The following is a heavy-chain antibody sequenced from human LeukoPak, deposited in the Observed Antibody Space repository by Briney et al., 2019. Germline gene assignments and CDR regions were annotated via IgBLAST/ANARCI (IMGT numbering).Heavy chain of an antibody. Sequence: PGGSLRLSCAASGFTFSSYAMSWVRQAPGKGLEWVSAISGSGGSTYYADSVKGRFTISRDNSKNTLYLQMNSLRAEDTAVYYCVKRLTMIVVVINSFDYWGQGTLVTVSS. D-gene: IGHD3-22*01. V-gene: IGHV3-23*01. J-gene: IGHJ4*02. CDR2: ISGSGGST. CDR1: GFTFSSYA. CDR3: VKRLTMIVVVINSFDY.